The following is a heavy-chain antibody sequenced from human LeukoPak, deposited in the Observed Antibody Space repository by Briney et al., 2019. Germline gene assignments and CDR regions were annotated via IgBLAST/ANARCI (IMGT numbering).Heavy chain of an antibody. CDR1: GFTFDDYA. CDR3: ARDSGFSYGIDF. J-gene: IGHJ4*02. D-gene: IGHD5-18*01. CDR2: ISGDGGNT. V-gene: IGHV3-43*02. Sequence: GGSLRLSCAASGFTFDDYAMHWVRQAPGKGLEWVSLISGDGGNTKYGDSVKGRFTISRDNAKKSLFLQVSSLRGEDTAVYYCARDSGFSYGIDFWGQGTLVTVSS.